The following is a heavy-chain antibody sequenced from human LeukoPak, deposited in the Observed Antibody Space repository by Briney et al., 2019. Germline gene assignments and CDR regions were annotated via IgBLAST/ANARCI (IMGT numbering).Heavy chain of an antibody. CDR2: IYYSGST. Sequence: PSQTLSLTCTVSGGSISSGGYSWSWIRQHPGKGLEWIGYIYYSGSTSYNPSLKSRLTISVDTSKNQFSLKLSSVTAADTAVYYCARMRDGCMGRYYFDYWGQGTLVTVSS. CDR1: GGSISSGGYS. V-gene: IGHV4-31*03. J-gene: IGHJ4*02. D-gene: IGHD5-24*01. CDR3: ARMRDGCMGRYYFDY.